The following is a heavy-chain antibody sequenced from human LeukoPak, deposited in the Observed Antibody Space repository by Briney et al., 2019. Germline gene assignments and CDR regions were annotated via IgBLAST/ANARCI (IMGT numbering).Heavy chain of an antibody. CDR2: MNRDGSEK. CDR3: ARDGGIIRFGGQDV. D-gene: IGHD3-16*01. Sequence: QSGGSLRLSCAASGFTFSSYWMSWVRQAPGKGLEWVANMNRDGSEKNYVDSIKGRFTISRDNAANSLYLQVNSLRVEDTAVYYCARDGGIIRFGGQDVWGQGTTVIVS. J-gene: IGHJ6*02. V-gene: IGHV3-7*01. CDR1: GFTFSSYW.